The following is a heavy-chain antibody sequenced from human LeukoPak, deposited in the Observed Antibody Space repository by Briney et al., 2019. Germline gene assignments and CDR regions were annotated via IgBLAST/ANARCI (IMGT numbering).Heavy chain of an antibody. V-gene: IGHV1-69*13. Sequence: SVKVSCTASGGTFSSYAISWVRQAPGQGLEWMGGIIPIFGTANYAQKFQGRVTITADESTSTAYMELSSLRSEDTAVYYCARDVGLRLGELSLYYFDYWGQGTLVTVSS. D-gene: IGHD3-16*02. CDR1: GGTFSSYA. J-gene: IGHJ4*02. CDR3: ARDVGLRLGELSLYYFDY. CDR2: IIPIFGTA.